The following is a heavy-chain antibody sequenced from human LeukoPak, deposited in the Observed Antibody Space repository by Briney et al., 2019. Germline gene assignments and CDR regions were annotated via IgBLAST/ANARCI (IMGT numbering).Heavy chain of an antibody. CDR3: ARHYGHYYGSGSYSYYFDY. D-gene: IGHD3-10*01. CDR2: IYPGDSDT. CDR1: GYSFTSYW. Sequence: GESLKISCKGSGYSFTSYWIGWVRQMPGKGLEWMGIIYPGDSDTRYSPPFQGQVTISADKSISTAYLQWSSLKASDAAMYYCARHYGHYYGSGSYSYYFDYWGQGTLVTVSS. J-gene: IGHJ4*02. V-gene: IGHV5-51*01.